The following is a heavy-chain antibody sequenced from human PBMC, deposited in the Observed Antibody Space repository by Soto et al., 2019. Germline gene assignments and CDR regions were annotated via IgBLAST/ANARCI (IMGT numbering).Heavy chain of an antibody. J-gene: IGHJ3*02. CDR2: VIPIFGTA. V-gene: IGHV1-69*01. D-gene: IGHD3-16*02. CDR1: GDTFSSYT. CDR3: ARDQPTEIATLSRRGGVVHAIDI. Sequence: QVQLIQSGAEVKKPGYSVKVSCKASGDTFSSYTFNWVRQAPGQGLEWMGGVIPIFGTANYAQKFQGRVTISADESTSTAYMELSTLRSADTAVYYCARDQPTEIATLSRRGGVVHAIDIWGQGTRVTVSS.